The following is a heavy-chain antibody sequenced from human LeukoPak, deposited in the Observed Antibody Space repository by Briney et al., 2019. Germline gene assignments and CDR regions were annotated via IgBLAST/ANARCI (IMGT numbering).Heavy chain of an antibody. D-gene: IGHD4-17*01. CDR1: GYSISSDYY. V-gene: IGHV4-38-2*02. CDR2: IYHSGST. J-gene: IGHJ4*02. Sequence: SETLSLTCTVSGYSISSDYYWGWVRQPPGKGLEWIGSIYHSGSTYYNPSLKSRVTISVDTSKNQFSLKLSSVTAADTAVYYCARGEGSGDYFDYWGQGTLVTVSS. CDR3: ARGEGSGDYFDY.